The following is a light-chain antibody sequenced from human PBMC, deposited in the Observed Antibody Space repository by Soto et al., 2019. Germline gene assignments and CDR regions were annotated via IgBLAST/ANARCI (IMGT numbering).Light chain of an antibody. CDR2: AAS. CDR1: QGISCY. J-gene: IGKJ1*01. CDR3: QQYYSYPRT. Sequence: AIRMTQSPSSFSASTGVRVTITCRASQGISCYLAWYQQKPGKAPKLLIYAASTLQSGVPSRFSGSGSGTDFTLTISCLQSEDFATYYCQQYYSYPRTFGQGTKVEIK. V-gene: IGKV1-8*01.